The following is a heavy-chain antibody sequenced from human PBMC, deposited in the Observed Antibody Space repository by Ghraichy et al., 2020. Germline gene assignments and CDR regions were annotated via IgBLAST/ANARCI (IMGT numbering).Heavy chain of an antibody. CDR2: ISSRGDNT. Sequence: GGSLRLSCSASGFTFDKYAMHWVRQAPGKGLKHVSAISSRGDNTFYANSVKGRFVISRDNSKNTLYLQMTSLRPEDTAVYHCVKTREMATIFSTPFDYWGQGVLVIVSS. J-gene: IGHJ4*02. CDR3: VKTREMATIFSTPFDY. CDR1: GFTFDKYA. D-gene: IGHD5-24*01. V-gene: IGHV3-64D*06.